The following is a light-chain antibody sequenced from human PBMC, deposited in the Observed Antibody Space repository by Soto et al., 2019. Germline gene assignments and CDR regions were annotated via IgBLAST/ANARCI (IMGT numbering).Light chain of an antibody. J-gene: IGKJ1*01. CDR3: QQYNSFRA. Sequence: DIQMTQSPSSLSASVGDRVIITCRASQDIGSDLAWYQQKPGKAPERLIYAASTLQNGVPSRFSGSGSGTEFTLTISSLQPDDFATYYCQQYNSFRAFGQGTKVDIK. CDR1: QDIGSD. CDR2: AAS. V-gene: IGKV1-17*01.